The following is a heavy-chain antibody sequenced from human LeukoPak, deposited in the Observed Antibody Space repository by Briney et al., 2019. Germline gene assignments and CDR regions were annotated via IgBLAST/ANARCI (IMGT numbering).Heavy chain of an antibody. CDR1: GGSMSSYY. V-gene: IGHV4-59*08. D-gene: IGHD5-12*01. CDR3: ARHAESGYDRFDL. CDR2: IYYSGST. Sequence: PSETPSLTCTVSGGSMSSYYWSWIRQPPGKGLEWFGYIYYSGSTNYKSPLKSRVTMSGDTSKNQFSLELRSVTAADTAVYYCARHAESGYDRFDLWGQGTLVTVSS. J-gene: IGHJ5*02.